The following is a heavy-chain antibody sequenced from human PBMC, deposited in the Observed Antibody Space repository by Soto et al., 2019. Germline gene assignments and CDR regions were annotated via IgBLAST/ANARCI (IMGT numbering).Heavy chain of an antibody. J-gene: IGHJ4*02. Sequence: SENLSLTCAGSGGSISSSNRWSWVRQPPGKGLEWIGEIYHSGSTNYNPSLKSRVTISVDKSKNQFSLKLSSVTAADTAVYYCAREFAPNYDFWSGYYYFDYWGQGTLVTVSS. CDR1: GGSISSSNR. V-gene: IGHV4-4*02. D-gene: IGHD3-3*01. CDR2: IYHSGST. CDR3: AREFAPNYDFWSGYYYFDY.